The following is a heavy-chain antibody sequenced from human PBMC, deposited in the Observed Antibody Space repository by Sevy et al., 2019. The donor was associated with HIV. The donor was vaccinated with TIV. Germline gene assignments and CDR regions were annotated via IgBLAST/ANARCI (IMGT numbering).Heavy chain of an antibody. CDR2: ICLGVNT. J-gene: IGHJ4*02. D-gene: IGHD3-9*01. Sequence: SETLSLTCAVSGYSISSGYYWGWIRQSPGKGLEWLGNICLGVNTYYNPSLASRVTISVDKSKNQFSLKLSSVTAADTAVYYCARVGPGYPFDYWGQGTLVTVSS. CDR1: GYSISSGYY. CDR3: ARVGPGYPFDY. V-gene: IGHV4-38-2*01.